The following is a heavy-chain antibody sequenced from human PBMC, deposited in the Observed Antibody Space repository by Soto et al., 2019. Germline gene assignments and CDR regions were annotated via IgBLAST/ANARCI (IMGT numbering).Heavy chain of an antibody. D-gene: IGHD3-10*01. V-gene: IGHV3-23*01. CDR3: AKDRAFYYDSGSPVFDY. Sequence: EVQLLESGGGLAQPGGSLRLSCAASGFTFSSYAMSWARQAPGKGLEWVSTISGSGDRTYYADSVKGRFTISRDDSKNTLYLQMNSLRDEDTAVYYCAKDRAFYYDSGSPVFDYWGQGALVTVSS. J-gene: IGHJ4*02. CDR2: ISGSGDRT. CDR1: GFTFSSYA.